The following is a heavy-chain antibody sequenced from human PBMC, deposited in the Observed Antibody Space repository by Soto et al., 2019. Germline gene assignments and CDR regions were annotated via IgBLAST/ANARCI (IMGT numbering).Heavy chain of an antibody. CDR2: INAGNGNT. V-gene: IGHV1-3*01. CDR1: GYTFTSYA. J-gene: IGHJ6*03. Sequence: QVQLLQSGAEVKKPGASVQVSCKASGYTFTSYAMHWVRQAPGQRLEWMGWINAGNGNTKYSQKFKGRVNSTRDTPASTAYMELSRLRTEHTAVYYCARDRERGASRTPFCCMYVWGTGTTVPVPS. CDR3: ARDRERGASRTPFCCMYV. D-gene: IGHD1-1*01.